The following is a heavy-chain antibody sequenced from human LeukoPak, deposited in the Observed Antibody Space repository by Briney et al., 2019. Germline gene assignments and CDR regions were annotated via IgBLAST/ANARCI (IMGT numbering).Heavy chain of an antibody. CDR3: ARRGAAATNAFDI. V-gene: IGHV3-33*01. D-gene: IGHD6-13*01. J-gene: IGHJ3*02. Sequence: PGGSLRLSCAASGFTFSSYGMHWVRQAPGKGLEWVAVIWYDGSNKYYADSVKGRFTISRDNSRNTLYLLMNSLRAEDTAVYYCARRGAAATNAFDIWGQGTMVTVSS. CDR1: GFTFSSYG. CDR2: IWYDGSNK.